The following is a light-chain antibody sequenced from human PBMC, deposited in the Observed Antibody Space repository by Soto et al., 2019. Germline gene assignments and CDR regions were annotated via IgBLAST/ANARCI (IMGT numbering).Light chain of an antibody. CDR1: HSVSSNY. CDR2: DVS. V-gene: IGKV3-20*01. CDR3: QLYGISPT. Sequence: EIVLTQSPGTLSLSPGERATLSCRSSHSVSSNYLAWYQQKPGQAPRLLIYDVSSRATGIPDGFSGSGSGSDFALPISRLEPVDFAVYYCQLYGISPTFGQGNKVDIK. J-gene: IGKJ1*01.